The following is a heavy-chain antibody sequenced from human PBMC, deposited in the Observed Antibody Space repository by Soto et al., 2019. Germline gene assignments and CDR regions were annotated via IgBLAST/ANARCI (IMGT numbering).Heavy chain of an antibody. Sequence: ASVKVSCKVSGYTLTELSMHWVRQAPGKGLEWMGGFDPEDGETIYAQKFQGRVTMTEDTSTDTAYMELSSLRSEDTAVYYCATANDYSTSRGNYYYYYYYMDVWGKGTTVTVSS. V-gene: IGHV1-24*01. J-gene: IGHJ6*03. CDR1: GYTLTELS. CDR3: ATANDYSTSRGNYYYYYYYMDV. D-gene: IGHD4-4*01. CDR2: FDPEDGET.